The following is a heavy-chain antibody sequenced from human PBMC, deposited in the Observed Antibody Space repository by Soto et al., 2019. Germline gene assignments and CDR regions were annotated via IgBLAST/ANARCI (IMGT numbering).Heavy chain of an antibody. V-gene: IGHV3-15*07. D-gene: IGHD2-8*01. J-gene: IGHJ6*02. CDR3: TTVPYCTNGVCYMRGYYYYGMDV. CDR1: GFTFSNAW. Sequence: PGGSLRLSCVASGFTFSNAWMNWVRQAPGKGLEWVGRIKSKTDGGTTDYAAPVKGRFTISRDDSKNTLYLQMNSLKTEDTAVYYCTTVPYCTNGVCYMRGYYYYGMDVWGQGTTVTVSS. CDR2: IKSKTDGGTT.